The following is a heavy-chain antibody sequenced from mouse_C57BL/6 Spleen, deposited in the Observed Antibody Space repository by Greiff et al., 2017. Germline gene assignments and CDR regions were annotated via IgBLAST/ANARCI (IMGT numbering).Heavy chain of an antibody. D-gene: IGHD1-1*01. CDR3: ARDYYGSSHPAWFAY. Sequence: VQLKQSGPELVKPGASVKISCKASGYSFTNYNMNWVKQSHGKSLEWIGVINPNYGTTSYNQKFKGKATLTVDQSSSTAYMQLNSLTSEDSAVHSCARDYYGSSHPAWFAYWGQGTLVTVSA. CDR1: GYSFTNYN. V-gene: IGHV1-39*01. CDR2: INPNYGTT. J-gene: IGHJ3*01.